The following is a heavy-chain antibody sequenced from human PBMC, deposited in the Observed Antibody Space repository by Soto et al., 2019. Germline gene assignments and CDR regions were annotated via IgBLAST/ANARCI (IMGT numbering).Heavy chain of an antibody. CDR3: ARLIAVAGPGDY. CDR1: GFTFTSYY. CDR2: IYPGDSDT. V-gene: IGHV5-51*01. Sequence: GESLKISCKGSGFTFTSYYIAWVRQMPGKGLEWMGLIYPGDSDTRYSPSFQGQVTISADKSINTAYLQWNSLKASDTALYYCARLIAVAGPGDYWGQGTLVTVSS. J-gene: IGHJ4*02. D-gene: IGHD6-19*01.